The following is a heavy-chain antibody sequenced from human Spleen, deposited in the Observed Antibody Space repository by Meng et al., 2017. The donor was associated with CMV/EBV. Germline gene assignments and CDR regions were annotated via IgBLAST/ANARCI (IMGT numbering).Heavy chain of an antibody. CDR1: GYSFTGFY. CDR3: VRNALEPAALWFDP. Sequence: ASGYSFTGFYMHWVRQAPERGLEWMGRINPKSGDADYAQKFQGRVTMTRDTSIGTAFMELSRLRSDDTAVYYCVRNALEPAALWFDPRGQGTLVTVSS. J-gene: IGHJ5*02. D-gene: IGHD2-2*01. V-gene: IGHV1-2*06. CDR2: INPKSGDA.